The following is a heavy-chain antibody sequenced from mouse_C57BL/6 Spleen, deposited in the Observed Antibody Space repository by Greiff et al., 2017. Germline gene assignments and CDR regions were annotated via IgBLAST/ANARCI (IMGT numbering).Heavy chain of an antibody. CDR2: IDPSDSYT. V-gene: IGHV1-69*01. CDR3: ARSGSNYFAWFAY. J-gene: IGHJ3*01. Sequence: VKLQESGAELVMPGASVKLSCKASGYTFTSYWMHWVKQRPGQGLEWIGEIDPSDSYTNYNQKFKGKSTLTVDKSSSTAYMQLSSLTSEDSAVYYCARSGSNYFAWFAYWGQGTLVTVSA. D-gene: IGHD2-5*01. CDR1: GYTFTSYW.